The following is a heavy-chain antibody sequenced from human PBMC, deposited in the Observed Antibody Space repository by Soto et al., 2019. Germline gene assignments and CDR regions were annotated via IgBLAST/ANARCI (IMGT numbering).Heavy chain of an antibody. CDR1: GFTFSNYA. CDR2: ISASGGGT. D-gene: IGHD2-21*02. CDR3: AKSRTATTSCYGS. J-gene: IGHJ5*02. V-gene: IGHV3-23*01. Sequence: LRLSCAASGFTFSNYAMTWVRRAPGKGLEWVSAISASGGGTFYADSVKGRFIISRDSSKNTLYLQMNSLRVEDTAVYYCAKSRTATTSCYGSWGQGTMVTVSS.